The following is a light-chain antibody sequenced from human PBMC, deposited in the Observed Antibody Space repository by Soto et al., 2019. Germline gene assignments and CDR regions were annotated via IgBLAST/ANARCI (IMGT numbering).Light chain of an antibody. CDR1: SYNLGAGYD. J-gene: IGLJ3*02. CDR3: QAYDYSLTASV. V-gene: IGLV1-40*01. CDR2: GNR. Sequence: QCVLTQPPSVCGAPGQRVTISCTRNSYNLGAGYDVHWYQQLPGAAPKLVIFGNRNRPSGVPERFSGSKSGTSASLAITGLQAEDEADYYCQAYDYSLTASVFGGGTKLTVL.